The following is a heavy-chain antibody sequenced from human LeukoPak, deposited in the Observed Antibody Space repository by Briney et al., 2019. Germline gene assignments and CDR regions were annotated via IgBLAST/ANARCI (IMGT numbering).Heavy chain of an antibody. D-gene: IGHD3/OR15-3a*01. Sequence: GGSLRLSCAASGFTFSSYAMSWVRQAPGTGLEWVSAISGGGGTTYYADSVKGRFSVSRDNSKNTLYLQMNSLRAEDTAIYYCAKLSMDSYYFDYWGQGTLVTVSS. CDR3: AKLSMDSYYFDY. CDR2: ISGGGGTT. CDR1: GFTFSSYA. J-gene: IGHJ4*02. V-gene: IGHV3-23*01.